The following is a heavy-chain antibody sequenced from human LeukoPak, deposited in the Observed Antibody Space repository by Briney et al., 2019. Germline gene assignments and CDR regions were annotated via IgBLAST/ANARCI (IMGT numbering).Heavy chain of an antibody. J-gene: IGHJ4*02. CDR1: GFTFSSYS. D-gene: IGHD1-26*01. V-gene: IGHV3-21*01. CDR3: NIVGATRRDYFDY. CDR2: ISSSSSYI. Sequence: GGSLRLSCAASGFTFSSYSMNWVRQAPGKGLEWVSSISSSSSYIYYADSVKGRLTISRDNAKNSLYLQMNSLRAEDTAVYYCNIVGATRRDYFDYWGQGTLVTVSS.